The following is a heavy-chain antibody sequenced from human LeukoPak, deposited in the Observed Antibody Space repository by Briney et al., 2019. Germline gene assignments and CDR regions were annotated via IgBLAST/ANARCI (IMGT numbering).Heavy chain of an antibody. CDR1: GFSLDDYG. D-gene: IGHD2-8*01. V-gene: IGHV3-20*04. CDR3: ARGPKLGYCANGLCSQYFQD. CDR2: TQWNGGIV. J-gene: IGHJ1*01. Sequence: PGGSLRLSCAASGFSLDDYGMNWVRQAPGKGLEWVSGTQWNGGIVGYAESVKGRFTIYRDNARNSLYLRMAGLRAEDTALYYCARGPKLGYCANGLCSQYFQDWGQGTLVTVSS.